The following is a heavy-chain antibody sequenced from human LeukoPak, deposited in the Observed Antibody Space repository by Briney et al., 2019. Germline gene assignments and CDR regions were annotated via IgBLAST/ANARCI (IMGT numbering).Heavy chain of an antibody. CDR3: ARGMVLRYFDWLPVYYFDY. Sequence: GGSLRLSCAASGFTFSDYYMSWIRQAPGKGLEWVSYISSSGSTIYYADSVKGRFTISRDNAKNSLYLQMNSLRAEDTAVYYCARGMVLRYFDWLPVYYFDYWGQGTLVTVSS. CDR1: GFTFSDYY. CDR2: ISSSGSTI. D-gene: IGHD3-9*01. V-gene: IGHV3-11*04. J-gene: IGHJ4*02.